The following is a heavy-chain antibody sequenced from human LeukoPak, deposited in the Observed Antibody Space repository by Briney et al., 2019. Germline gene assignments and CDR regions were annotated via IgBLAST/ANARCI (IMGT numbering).Heavy chain of an antibody. CDR2: IKQDGSEK. J-gene: IGHJ5*01. V-gene: IGHV3-7*01. CDR3: ARPSNSDYGNAKWFDS. Sequence: GGSLRLSCAASGFTFSSYWMSWVRQAPGKGLEWVANIKQDGSEKYYVDSVKGRFTISRDNAKNSLYLQMNSLRAEDTAVYYCARPSNSDYGNAKWFDSWGQGTLVTVSS. D-gene: IGHD4-11*01. CDR1: GFTFSSYW.